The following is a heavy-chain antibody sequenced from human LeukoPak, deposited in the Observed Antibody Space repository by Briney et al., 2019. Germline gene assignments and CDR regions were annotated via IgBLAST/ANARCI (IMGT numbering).Heavy chain of an antibody. CDR2: IRGGGDIT. Sequence: GGSLRLPCAASGFNFANHAMSWVRQTPGKGLEWVSAIRGGGDITYYADSVTGRFTISRDNSKDTLFLQMHSLRPGDTAVYYCVREDTPATANYWGLGTLVTISS. CDR1: GFNFANHA. V-gene: IGHV3-23*01. D-gene: IGHD2-21*02. J-gene: IGHJ4*02. CDR3: VREDTPATANY.